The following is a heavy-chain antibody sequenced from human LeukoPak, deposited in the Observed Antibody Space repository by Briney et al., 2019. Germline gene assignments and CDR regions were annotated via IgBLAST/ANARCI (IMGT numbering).Heavy chain of an antibody. CDR1: GFTFSSHA. J-gene: IGHJ4*02. Sequence: PGGSLRLSCAASGFTFSSHAMHWVRQAPGKGLEWVAVISYDGSNKYYADSVKGRFTISRDNSKNTLYLQMNSLRAVDTAVYYCARNFGPYSNILYSLDYWGQGTLVTVSS. CDR2: ISYDGSNK. CDR3: ARNFGPYSNILYSLDY. V-gene: IGHV3-30-3*01. D-gene: IGHD6-13*01.